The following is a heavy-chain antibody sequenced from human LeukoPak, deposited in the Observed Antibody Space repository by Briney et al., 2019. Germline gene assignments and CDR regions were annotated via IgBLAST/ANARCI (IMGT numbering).Heavy chain of an antibody. CDR1: GFTFSSYA. Sequence: GRSLRLSCAASGFTFSSYAMSWVRQAPEKGLEWVSAISGSGDRTYYADSVKGRFTISRDNSKNTLYLQMNSLRAEDTAVYYCANIRAAAGTFDYWGQGTLVTVSS. CDR2: ISGSGDRT. V-gene: IGHV3-23*01. CDR3: ANIRAAAGTFDY. J-gene: IGHJ4*02. D-gene: IGHD6-13*01.